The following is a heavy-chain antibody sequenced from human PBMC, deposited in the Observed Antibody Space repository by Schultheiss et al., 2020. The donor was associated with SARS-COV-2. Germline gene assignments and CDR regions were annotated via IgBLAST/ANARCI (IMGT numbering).Heavy chain of an antibody. Sequence: ASVKVSCKASGYTFTSYYMHWVRQAPGQGLEWMGIINPSGGSTSYAQKFQGRVTMTRDTSTSTVYMELSSLRSEDTAVYYCAKGGSGSYYADYFQHWGQGTLVTVSS. J-gene: IGHJ1*01. V-gene: IGHV1-46*01. CDR3: AKGGSGSYYADYFQH. CDR1: GYTFTSYY. D-gene: IGHD1-26*01. CDR2: INPSGGST.